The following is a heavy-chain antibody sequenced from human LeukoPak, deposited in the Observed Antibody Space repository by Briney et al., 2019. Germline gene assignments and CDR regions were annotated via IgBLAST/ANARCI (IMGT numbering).Heavy chain of an antibody. J-gene: IGHJ4*02. V-gene: IGHV3-23*01. CDR2: ISGSGGSI. CDR3: ARQAEQLVQFFDFDY. CDR1: GFTFSSYA. D-gene: IGHD6-6*01. Sequence: GGSLRLSCAASGFTFSSYAMSWVRQAPGKGLEWVSAISGSGGSIYYADSVKGRFTISRDNSKNTLYLQMNSLRAEDTAVYYCARQAEQLVQFFDFDYWGQGTLVTVSS.